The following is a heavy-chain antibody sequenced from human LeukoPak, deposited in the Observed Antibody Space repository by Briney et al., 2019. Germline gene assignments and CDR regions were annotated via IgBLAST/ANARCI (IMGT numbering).Heavy chain of an antibody. J-gene: IGHJ4*02. D-gene: IGHD2-2*01. Sequence: PGGSLRLSCAASGFTFSSYSMNWVRQAPGKGLEWVSYISSSSSTIYYADSVKGRFTISRDNAKNSLYLQMNSLRAEDTAVYYCARDCSTSCYAGTMFDYWGQGTLVTVSS. CDR3: ARDCSTSCYAGTMFDY. CDR2: ISSSSSTI. V-gene: IGHV3-48*01. CDR1: GFTFSSYS.